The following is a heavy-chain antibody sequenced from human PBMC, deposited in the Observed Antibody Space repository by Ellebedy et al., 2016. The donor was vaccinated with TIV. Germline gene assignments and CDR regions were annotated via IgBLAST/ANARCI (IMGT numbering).Heavy chain of an antibody. CDR1: GGTFSSYA. Sequence: SVKVSXXASGGTFSSYAISWVRQAPGQGLEWMGGIIPIFGTANYAQKFQGRVTITADESTSTAYMELSSLRSEDTAVYYCAASSRITMVRGTYYFDYWGQGTLVTVSS. D-gene: IGHD3-10*01. J-gene: IGHJ4*02. V-gene: IGHV1-69*13. CDR3: AASSRITMVRGTYYFDY. CDR2: IIPIFGTA.